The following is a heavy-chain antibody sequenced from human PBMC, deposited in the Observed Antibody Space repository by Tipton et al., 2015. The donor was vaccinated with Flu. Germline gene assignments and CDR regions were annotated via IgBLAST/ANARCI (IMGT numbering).Heavy chain of an antibody. D-gene: IGHD3-10*01. V-gene: IGHV4-61*02. J-gene: IGHJ4*02. CDR3: ARDPGGGGLNIDY. CDR2: IYPSGST. CDR1: GGSISSSRYY. Sequence: TLSLTCAVSGGSISSSRYYWSWIRQPAGKGLEWIGRIYPSGSTNYNPSLKSRVTISIDTSKNQFSLNLISVTAADTGVYYCARDPGGGGLNIDYWGQGTLVTVSS.